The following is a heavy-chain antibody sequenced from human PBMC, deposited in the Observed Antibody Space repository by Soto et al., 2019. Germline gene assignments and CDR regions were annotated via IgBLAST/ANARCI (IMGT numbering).Heavy chain of an antibody. CDR2: INSDGSST. CDR1: GFTFSSYW. D-gene: IGHD3-22*01. J-gene: IGHJ6*02. CDR3: ARMYLYDSTGYSFYGMDV. Sequence: PGESLKISCAASGFTFSSYWMYWVRQARGKGLVWVSRINSDGSSTSYADSVKGRFTISRDNAKNTLHLQMNSLRAEDTAVYYCARMYLYDSTGYSFYGMDVWGQGTTVTVS. V-gene: IGHV3-74*01.